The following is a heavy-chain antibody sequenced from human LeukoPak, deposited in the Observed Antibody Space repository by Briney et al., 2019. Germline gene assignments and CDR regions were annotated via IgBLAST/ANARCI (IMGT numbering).Heavy chain of an antibody. CDR3: ARAWDCSSTTCYVYFDY. Sequence: ASVKVSSNTSGYIFTTYGITWVRQAPGQGLEWMGWISAYIGNTNYAQKLQGRVTMTTDTSTNTAYMQLRSLTSDDTAVYYCARAWDCSSTTCYVYFDYWGQGSLVAVSS. J-gene: IGHJ4*02. D-gene: IGHD2-2*01. CDR1: GYIFTTYG. V-gene: IGHV1-18*01. CDR2: ISAYIGNT.